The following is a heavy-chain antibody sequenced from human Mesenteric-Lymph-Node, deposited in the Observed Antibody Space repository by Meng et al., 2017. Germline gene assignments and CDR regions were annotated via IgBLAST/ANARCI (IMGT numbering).Heavy chain of an antibody. D-gene: IGHD6-19*01. CDR2: INPDGSAK. Sequence: GESLKISCAVSGFTISRGWMSWVRQAPGKGLEWVANINPDGSAKYYVDSVKGRFTISRDNAKNSLSLQMNSLRTDDTAVYYCLRGGWLSESWGQGTLVTVSS. CDR1: GFTISRGW. V-gene: IGHV3-7*01. J-gene: IGHJ5*02. CDR3: LRGGWLSES.